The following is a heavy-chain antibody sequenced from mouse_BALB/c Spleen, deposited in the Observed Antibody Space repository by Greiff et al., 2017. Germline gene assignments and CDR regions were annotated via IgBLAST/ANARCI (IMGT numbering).Heavy chain of an antibody. D-gene: IGHD1-1*01. CDR3: AREAYAVVPHYFDD. CDR1: GFTFSSYG. CDR2: ISSGGSYT. Sequence: EVKLVESGGDLVKPGGSLKLSCAASGFTFSSYGMSWVRQTPDKRLEWVATISSGGSYTYYPDSVKGRFTISRDNAKNTLYLQMSSLKSEDTAMYYCAREAYAVVPHYFDDWGQGTTLTVSS. V-gene: IGHV5-6*01. J-gene: IGHJ2*01.